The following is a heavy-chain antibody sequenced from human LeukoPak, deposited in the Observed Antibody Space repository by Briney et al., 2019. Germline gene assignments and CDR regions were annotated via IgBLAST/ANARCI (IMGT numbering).Heavy chain of an antibody. J-gene: IGHJ3*02. D-gene: IGHD1-7*01. V-gene: IGHV3-48*03. CDR1: GFTFSSYE. CDR3: ARRGDNWNYAAFDI. Sequence: GGSLRLSCAASGFTFSSYEMNWVRQAPGKGLEWVSYISSSGSTIYYADSVKGRFTISRDNAKNSLYLQMNSLRAEDTAVYYCARRGDNWNYAAFDIWGQGTMVTVSS. CDR2: ISSSGSTI.